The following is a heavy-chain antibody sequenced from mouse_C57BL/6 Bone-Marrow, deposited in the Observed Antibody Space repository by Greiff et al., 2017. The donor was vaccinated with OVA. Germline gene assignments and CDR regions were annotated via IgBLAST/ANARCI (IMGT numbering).Heavy chain of an antibody. D-gene: IGHD1-1*01. J-gene: IGHJ2*01. CDR2: IYPGGGYT. V-gene: IGHV1-63*01. CDR3: ARFDGSFLFDY. Sequence: QVQLKESGAELVRPGTSVKMSCKASGYTFINYWIGWAKQRPGHGLEWIGDIYPGGGYTNYNEKFKGKATLTADKSSSTAYMQFSSLTSEDSAIYYCARFDGSFLFDYWGQGTTLTVSS. CDR1: GYTFINYW.